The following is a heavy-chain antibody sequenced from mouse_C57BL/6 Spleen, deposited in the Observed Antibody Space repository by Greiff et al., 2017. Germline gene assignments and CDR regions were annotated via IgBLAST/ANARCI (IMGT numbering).Heavy chain of an antibody. D-gene: IGHD2-3*01. CDR2: LWSGGST. V-gene: IGHV2-2*01. CDR1: GFSLTSYG. Sequence: VQLQQSGPGLVQPSQSLSITCTVSGFSLTSYGVHWVRQSPGKGLEWLGVLWSGGSTDYNAAFISRLSISKDNSKSQVFFKMNSLQADDTAIYYCARNWYDGYYAMDYWGQGTSVTVSS. CDR3: ARNWYDGYYAMDY. J-gene: IGHJ4*01.